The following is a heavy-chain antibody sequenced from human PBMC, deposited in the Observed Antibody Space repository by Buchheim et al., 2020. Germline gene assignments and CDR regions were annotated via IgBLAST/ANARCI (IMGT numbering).Heavy chain of an antibody. Sequence: QVQLVESGGGVVQPGRSLRLSCAASGFTFSSYAMHWVRQAPGKGLEWVAVISYDGSNKYYADSVKGRFTISRDNSKNTLYLQMNSLRAEGTAVYYCARGGYCSSTSCYRDNWFDPWGQGT. CDR2: ISYDGSNK. CDR3: ARGGYCSSTSCYRDNWFDP. CDR1: GFTFSSYA. J-gene: IGHJ5*02. D-gene: IGHD2-2*02. V-gene: IGHV3-30*04.